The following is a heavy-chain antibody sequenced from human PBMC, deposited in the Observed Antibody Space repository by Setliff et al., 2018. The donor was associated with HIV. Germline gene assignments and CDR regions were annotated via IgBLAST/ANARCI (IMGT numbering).Heavy chain of an antibody. D-gene: IGHD6-19*01. V-gene: IGHV1-2*02. CDR1: GYTFNGYY. J-gene: IGHJ4*02. Sequence: ASVKVSCKDSGYTFNGYYMHWGRQAPGQGLEWRGWIKPNSGGTNYAQKFQCRVTMTRETSISTAYMELSRLRSDDTAVYYCARDGVYSSGWDFDYWGQGTLGTVSS. CDR3: ARDGVYSSGWDFDY. CDR2: IKPNSGGT.